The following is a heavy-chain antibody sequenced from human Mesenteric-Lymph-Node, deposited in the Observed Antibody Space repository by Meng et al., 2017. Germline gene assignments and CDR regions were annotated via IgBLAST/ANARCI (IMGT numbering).Heavy chain of an antibody. CDR3: AREGIQYYDYVWGSYRYTISDYFDY. Sequence: SETLSLTCTVSGGSISSVSGTYYWSWIRQPAGKGLEWIGRIYTSGSTNYNPSLKSRVTISVDTSKNQFSLKLSSVTAADTAVYYCAREGIQYYDYVWGSYRYTISDYFDYWGQGTLVTVSS. D-gene: IGHD3-16*02. CDR2: IYTSGST. J-gene: IGHJ4*02. CDR1: GGSISSVSGTYY. V-gene: IGHV4-61*02.